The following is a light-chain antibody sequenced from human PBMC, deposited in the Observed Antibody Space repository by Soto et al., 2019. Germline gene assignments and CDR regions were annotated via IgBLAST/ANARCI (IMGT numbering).Light chain of an antibody. CDR3: MQGTHWPPT. J-gene: IGKJ5*01. CDR1: HSLVYTDGHTY. V-gene: IGKV2-30*01. Sequence: EVVLTQSPLSLPVTLGQPASISCRSSHSLVYTDGHTYLNWFQLRPGQSPRRLIYKVSTRDYGVQDRFGGRESGTDFTLKIRSVEAEDVGVYFCMQGTHWPPTFGQGTQLAIK. CDR2: KVS.